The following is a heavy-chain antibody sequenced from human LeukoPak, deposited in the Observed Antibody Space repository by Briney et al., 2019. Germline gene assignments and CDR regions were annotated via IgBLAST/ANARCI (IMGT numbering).Heavy chain of an antibody. V-gene: IGHV3-21*01. Sequence: GGSLRLSCAASGFNLTIYSMNWVRQAPEKGLEWVSSISSASAYIDYADSVKGRFTISRDNAKNSLYLQMNSLRAEDSALYYCAKDESRVRGIIRDAFDLWGQGTMVSVSS. CDR2: ISSASAYI. CDR1: GFNLTIYS. CDR3: AKDESRVRGIIRDAFDL. J-gene: IGHJ3*01. D-gene: IGHD3-10*01.